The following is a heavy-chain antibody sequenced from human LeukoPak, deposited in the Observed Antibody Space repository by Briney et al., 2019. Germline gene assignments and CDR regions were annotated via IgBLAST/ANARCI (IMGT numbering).Heavy chain of an antibody. CDR2: ISGSGDNT. J-gene: IGHJ4*02. D-gene: IGHD3-22*01. CDR1: GFTFNNYG. Sequence: GGTLRLSCGASGFTFNNYGMNWVRQAPGKGLEWVSAISGSGDNTYYADSVKGRFTISRDNAKNTLYLQMNSLRAEDTAVYYCARVETYYYDSSGYRDVDYWGQGTLVTVSS. CDR3: ARVETYYYDSSGYRDVDY. V-gene: IGHV3-23*01.